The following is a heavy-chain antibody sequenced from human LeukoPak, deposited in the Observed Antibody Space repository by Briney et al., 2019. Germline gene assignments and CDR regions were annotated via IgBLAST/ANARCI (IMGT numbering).Heavy chain of an antibody. CDR1: GFTFSSYA. CDR3: ARDRGCSSTSCSGAFDI. CDR2: ISGSGGST. Sequence: PGGSLRLSCAASGFTFSSYAMSWVRQAPGKGLEWVSAISGSGGSTYYTDSVKGRFTISRDNSKNTLYLQMNSLRAEDTAVYYCARDRGCSSTSCSGAFDIWGQGTMVTVSS. D-gene: IGHD2-2*01. J-gene: IGHJ3*02. V-gene: IGHV3-23*01.